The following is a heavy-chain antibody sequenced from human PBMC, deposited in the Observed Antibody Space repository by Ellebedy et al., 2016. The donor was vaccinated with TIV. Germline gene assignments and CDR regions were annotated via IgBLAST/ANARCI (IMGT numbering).Heavy chain of an antibody. D-gene: IGHD3-3*01. J-gene: IGHJ6*02. Sequence: GESLKISCAASGFTFDDYAMHWVRQAPGKGLEWVSLISGDGGSTYYADSVKGRVTISRDNAKNSLYLQMNSLRAEDTAVYYCARGDGGYYYGMDVWGQGTTVTVSS. CDR2: ISGDGGST. CDR1: GFTFDDYA. V-gene: IGHV3-43*02. CDR3: ARGDGGYYYGMDV.